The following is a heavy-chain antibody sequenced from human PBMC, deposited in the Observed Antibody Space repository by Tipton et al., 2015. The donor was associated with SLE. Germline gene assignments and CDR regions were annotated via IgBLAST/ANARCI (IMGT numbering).Heavy chain of an antibody. CDR1: GGSISSNY. J-gene: IGHJ6*03. Sequence: TLSLTCSVSGGSISSNYWIWIRQPPGKGLEWIGTVYYSGTTYYSPSLKSRVTISVDTSKNQFSLKLSSVTAADTAVYYCARAGAGYYYYYYMDVWGKGTTVTVSS. V-gene: IGHV4-59*01. CDR2: VYYSGTT. CDR3: ARAGAGYYYYYYMDV.